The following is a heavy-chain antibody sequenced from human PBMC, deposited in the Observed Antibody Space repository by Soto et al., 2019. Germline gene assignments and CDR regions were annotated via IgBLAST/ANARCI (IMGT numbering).Heavy chain of an antibody. CDR1: GFSLSTSGVG. D-gene: IGHD4-17*01. J-gene: IGHJ4*02. CDR2: IYWDDSY. Sequence: QITLKESGPTLVKPTQTLTLTCTFSGFSLSTSGVGVGWIRQPPGKALEWLAVIYWDDSYHYSPSLRSRLTITKDPPKNQVVLTMTNIDPVDTATYYCAQKGYGDCPLDYGGQGTRVPVPS. CDR3: AQKGYGDCPLDY. V-gene: IGHV2-5*02.